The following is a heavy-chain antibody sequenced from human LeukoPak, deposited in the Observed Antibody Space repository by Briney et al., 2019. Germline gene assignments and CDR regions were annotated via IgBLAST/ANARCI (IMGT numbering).Heavy chain of an antibody. CDR3: ARRFPDYDFWSGYYTAYYFDY. D-gene: IGHD3-3*01. CDR2: IYYSGST. CDR1: GGSISSSSYY. V-gene: IGHV4-39*01. J-gene: IGHJ4*02. Sequence: PSETLSLTCTVSGGSISSSSYYWGWIRQPPGKGLEWIGSIYYSGSTYYNPSLKSRVTISVDTSKNQFSLKLSSVTAADTAVYYCARRFPDYDFWSGYYTAYYFDYWGQGTLVTVSS.